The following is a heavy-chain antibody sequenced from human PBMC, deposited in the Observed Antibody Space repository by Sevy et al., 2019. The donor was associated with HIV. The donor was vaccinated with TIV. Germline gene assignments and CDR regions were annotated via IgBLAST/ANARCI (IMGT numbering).Heavy chain of an antibody. Sequence: GGSLRLSCAASGFTLSSYGMHWVRQAPGKGLEWVAVIRYDGSNKYYADSVKGRFTISRDNSKNTLYLQMNSLRAEDTAVYYCAGERVGISIRAEWGGGMDVWGQGTTVTVSS. CDR3: AGERVGISIRAEWGGGMDV. D-gene: IGHD3-3*01. J-gene: IGHJ6*02. CDR1: GFTLSSYG. V-gene: IGHV3-33*01. CDR2: IRYDGSNK.